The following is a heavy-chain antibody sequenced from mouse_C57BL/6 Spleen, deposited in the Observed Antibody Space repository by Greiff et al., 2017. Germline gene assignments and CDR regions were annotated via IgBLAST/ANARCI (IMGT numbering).Heavy chain of an antibody. D-gene: IGHD2-2*01. J-gene: IGHJ1*03. V-gene: IGHV1-9*01. CDR2: ILPGSGST. Sequence: VQLQQSGAELMKPGASVKLSCKATGYTFTGYWIEWVKQRPGHGLEWIGEILPGSGSTNYNEKFKGKATFTADTSSNTAYMQLSSLTTEDSAIYYCARGGVYYGYADWYFDVWGTGTTVTVSS. CDR1: GYTFTGYW. CDR3: ARGGVYYGYADWYFDV.